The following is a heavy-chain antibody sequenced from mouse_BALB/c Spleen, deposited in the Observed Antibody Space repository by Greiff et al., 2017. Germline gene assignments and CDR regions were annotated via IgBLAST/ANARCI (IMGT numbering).Heavy chain of an antibody. CDR1: GFTFSSYT. CDR2: ISSGGSYT. Sequence: EVQRVESGGGLVKPGGSLKLSCAASGFTFSSYTMSWVRQTPEKRLEWVATISSGGSYTYYPDSVKGRFTISRDNAKNTLYLQMSSLKSEDTAMYYCTREGYYGAWFAYWGQGTLVTVSA. D-gene: IGHD1-1*01. CDR3: TREGYYGAWFAY. V-gene: IGHV5-6-4*01. J-gene: IGHJ3*01.